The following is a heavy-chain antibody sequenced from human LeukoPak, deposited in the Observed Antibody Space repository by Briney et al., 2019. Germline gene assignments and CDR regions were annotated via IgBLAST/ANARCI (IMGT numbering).Heavy chain of an antibody. CDR3: ARDLNDSRGYWEAFDI. D-gene: IGHD3-22*01. CDR2: IYTSGSI. Sequence: SETLSLTCTVSGASISRSYWSWIRQPAGKGLEWIGRIYTSGSINYNPSLKSRVTMSLDTSKSQFSLKLSSVTAADTAVYYCARDLNDSRGYWEAFDIWGQGTMVTVSS. J-gene: IGHJ3*02. CDR1: GASISRSY. V-gene: IGHV4-4*07.